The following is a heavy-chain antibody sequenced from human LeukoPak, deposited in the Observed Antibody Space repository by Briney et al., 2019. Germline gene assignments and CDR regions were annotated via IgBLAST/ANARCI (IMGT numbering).Heavy chain of an antibody. V-gene: IGHV1-18*01. CDR3: ARDKGHWFGASQPDY. CDR1: GYTFTSYG. Sequence: ASVKVSCKASGYTFTSYGISWVRQAPGQGLEWMGWISAYNGNTNYAQKLQGRVTMTTDTSTSTAYMELRSLRSDDTAVYYCARDKGHWFGASQPDYWGQGTLVTVSS. J-gene: IGHJ4*02. D-gene: IGHD3-10*01. CDR2: ISAYNGNT.